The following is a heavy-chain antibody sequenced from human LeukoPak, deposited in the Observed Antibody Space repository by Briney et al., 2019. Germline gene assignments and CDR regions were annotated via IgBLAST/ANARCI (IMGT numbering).Heavy chain of an antibody. V-gene: IGHV1-8*01. CDR3: ARALSWTTESYYYMDV. Sequence: ASLKVSCKASGYTFTSYDINWVRQATRQGLEGMGWMNPNSGNKGYAQKFQGRVTMTKNTSITTAYMELNSLISEDTAVYYCARALSWTTESYYYMDVWGKGTTVIVSS. D-gene: IGHD3/OR15-3a*01. J-gene: IGHJ6*03. CDR1: GYTFTSYD. CDR2: MNPNSGNK.